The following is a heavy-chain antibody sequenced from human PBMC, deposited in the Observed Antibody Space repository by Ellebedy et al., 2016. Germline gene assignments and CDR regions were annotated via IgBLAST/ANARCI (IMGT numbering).Heavy chain of an antibody. CDR1: GGSFSGYY. J-gene: IGHJ4*02. D-gene: IGHD3-3*01. Sequence: SETLSLXXAVYGGSFSGYYWSWIRQPPGKGLEWIGEINHSGSTNYNPSLKSRVTISVDTSKNQFSLKLSSVTAADTAVYYCARGPKGLRFLEWLLSGSDYWGQGTLVTVSS. CDR2: INHSGST. V-gene: IGHV4-34*01. CDR3: ARGPKGLRFLEWLLSGSDY.